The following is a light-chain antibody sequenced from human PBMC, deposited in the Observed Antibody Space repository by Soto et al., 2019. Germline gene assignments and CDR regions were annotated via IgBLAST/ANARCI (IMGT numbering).Light chain of an antibody. Sequence: EIVLTQSPDTLSLSPGERVTLSCRASQSVTKNYLAWYQQKPGQGPRLLIHGASSRAAGTPDRFSGSGSGTDFTLTISRLEPEDFALYFCQQYGATPGTFGQGTKLDIK. CDR1: QSVTKNY. J-gene: IGKJ1*01. CDR3: QQYGATPGT. CDR2: GAS. V-gene: IGKV3-20*01.